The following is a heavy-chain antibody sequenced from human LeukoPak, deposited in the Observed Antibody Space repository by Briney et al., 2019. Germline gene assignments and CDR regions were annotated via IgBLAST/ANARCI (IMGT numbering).Heavy chain of an antibody. J-gene: IGHJ4*02. V-gene: IGHV3-23*01. CDR2: ISGSGGST. CDR1: GFTSSSYA. CDR3: AIVPGYSSGWYEVNY. D-gene: IGHD6-13*01. Sequence: GGSLRLSCAASGFTSSSYAMSWVRHAPGKGLEWVSCISGSGGSTYYADSVKGRFTISRDNSRNTLYLQMNSPRAEDTAVYYCAIVPGYSSGWYEVNYWGQGTLVTVSS.